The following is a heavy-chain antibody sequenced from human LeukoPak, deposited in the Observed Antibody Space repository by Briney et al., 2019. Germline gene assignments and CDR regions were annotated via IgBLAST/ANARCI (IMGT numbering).Heavy chain of an antibody. J-gene: IGHJ4*02. V-gene: IGHV4-39*01. CDR3: ARGYSSPGHYFDY. Sequence: SETLSLTCTVSGGSISSSSNYWGWIRQPPGKGLEWIGSIYYSGSTYYNPSLKSRVTISVDTSKNQFSLKLSSVTAADTAVYYCARGYSSPGHYFDYWGQGTLVTVSS. D-gene: IGHD6-13*01. CDR1: GGSISSSSNY. CDR2: IYYSGST.